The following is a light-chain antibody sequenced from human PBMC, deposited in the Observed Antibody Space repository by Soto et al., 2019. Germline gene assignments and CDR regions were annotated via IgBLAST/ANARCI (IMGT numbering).Light chain of an antibody. CDR3: QSYDRSLSGSV. J-gene: IGLJ3*02. V-gene: IGLV1-40*01. CDR2: GNS. Sequence: QPVLTQPPSVSGAPGQRVTISCTGNRSNIGAGYDVHWYQQLPGKAPKLLIFGNSHRPSGVPDRFFGSKSGTSASLAITGLQAEDEADYYCQSYDRSLSGSVFGGGTKLTVL. CDR1: RSNIGAGYD.